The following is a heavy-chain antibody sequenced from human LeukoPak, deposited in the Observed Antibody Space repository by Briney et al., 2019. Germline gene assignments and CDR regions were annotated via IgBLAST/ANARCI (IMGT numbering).Heavy chain of an antibody. J-gene: IGHJ4*02. V-gene: IGHV3-74*01. D-gene: IGHD4-17*01. CDR3: VRDHGDYYFDY. Sequence: GGSLRLSCAASGFTFSSYWMHWVRQGPGKGLVWVSRIKSDGTSTNYADSVKGRFTISRDNAKNTLYLQMNSLGVEDTAVYYCVRDHGDYYFDYWGQGTLVTASS. CDR1: GFTFSSYW. CDR2: IKSDGTST.